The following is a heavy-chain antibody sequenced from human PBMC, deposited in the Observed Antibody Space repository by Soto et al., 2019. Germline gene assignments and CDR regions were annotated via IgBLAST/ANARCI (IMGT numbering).Heavy chain of an antibody. CDR3: AIDPQQLVVYFDK. CDR1: EFTFSNYA. D-gene: IGHD6-13*01. Sequence: GSLRLSCAASEFTFSNYAMSWVRQAPGKGLEWVSSISDNGGTTYYADSVKGRFTISRDNSKNRLYLQMNSLRAEDTAVYYCAIDPQQLVVYFDKWGQGTQVTISS. V-gene: IGHV3-23*01. CDR2: ISDNGGTT. J-gene: IGHJ4*02.